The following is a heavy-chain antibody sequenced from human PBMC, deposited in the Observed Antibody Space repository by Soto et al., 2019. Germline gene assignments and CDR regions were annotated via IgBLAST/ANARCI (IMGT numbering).Heavy chain of an antibody. CDR3: TTWDGYADV. V-gene: IGHV3-23*01. Sequence: WGSLPLTCAHSAFTCSTYGTAWVRQGPGKGLEWVSGIGHRSGKAYYIDSVQGRFTGSRDYSKNMLYLQMDGLRDEDPAIYYCTTWDGYADVWGQGTTVTVSS. CDR1: AFTCSTYG. J-gene: IGHJ6*02. CDR2: IGHRSGKA. D-gene: IGHD1-26*01.